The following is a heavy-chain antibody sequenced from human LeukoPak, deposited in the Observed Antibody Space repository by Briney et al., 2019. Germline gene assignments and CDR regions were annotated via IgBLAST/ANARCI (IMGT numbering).Heavy chain of an antibody. J-gene: IGHJ6*02. Sequence: SVKVSCKASGGTFSSYAIGWVRQAPGQGLEWMGGIIPIFGTANYAQKFQGRVTITADESTSTAYMELSSLRSEDTAVYYCAREVGSSSPNYYYYYGMDVWGQGTTVTVSS. CDR3: AREVGSSSPNYYYYYGMDV. V-gene: IGHV1-69*13. CDR1: GGTFSSYA. CDR2: IIPIFGTA. D-gene: IGHD6-13*01.